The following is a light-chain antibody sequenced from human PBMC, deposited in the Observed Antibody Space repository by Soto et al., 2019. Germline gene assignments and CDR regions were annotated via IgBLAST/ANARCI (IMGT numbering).Light chain of an antibody. J-gene: IGKJ2*01. CDR2: AAS. V-gene: IGKV1-39*01. CDR3: QQSYSTPPDT. Sequence: DIQMTQSPSSLSASVGDRVTITCRAGQSISSYLNWYQQKPGKAPKLLIYAASSLQSGVPSRFSGSGSGTDFTLTINSLQPEDFATYYCQQSYSTPPDTFGQGTKLQIK. CDR1: QSISSY.